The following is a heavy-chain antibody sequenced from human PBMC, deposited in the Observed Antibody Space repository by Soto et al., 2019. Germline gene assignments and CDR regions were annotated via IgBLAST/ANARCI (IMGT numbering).Heavy chain of an antibody. Sequence: NPSETLSLTCTVSGGSISSGGYYWSWIRQHPGKGLEWIGYIYYSGSTYYNPSLKSRVTISVDTSKNQFSLKLSSVTAADTAVYYCARDQEDCSGGSCYAFDYWGQGTLVTVSS. J-gene: IGHJ4*02. CDR1: GGSISSGGYY. CDR3: ARDQEDCSGGSCYAFDY. CDR2: IYYSGST. D-gene: IGHD2-15*01. V-gene: IGHV4-31*03.